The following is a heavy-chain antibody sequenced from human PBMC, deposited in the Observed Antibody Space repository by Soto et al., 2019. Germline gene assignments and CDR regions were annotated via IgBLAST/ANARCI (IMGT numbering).Heavy chain of an antibody. J-gene: IGHJ6*02. CDR2: IKQDGSEK. V-gene: IGHV3-7*03. CDR3: ARGLRSSSPPVVYYYYGMDV. Sequence: PGGSLRLSCAASGFTFSSYWMSWVRQAPGKGLEWVANIKQDGSEKYYVDSVKGRFTISRDNAKNSLYLQMNSLRAEDTAVYYCARGLRSSSPPVVYYYYGMDVWGQGTTVTVSS. D-gene: IGHD6-6*01. CDR1: GFTFSSYW.